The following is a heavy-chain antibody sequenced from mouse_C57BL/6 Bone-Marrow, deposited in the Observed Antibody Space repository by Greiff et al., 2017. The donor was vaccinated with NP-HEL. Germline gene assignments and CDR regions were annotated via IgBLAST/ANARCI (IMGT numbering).Heavy chain of an antibody. J-gene: IGHJ3*01. CDR2: IYPRSGNT. V-gene: IGHV1-81*01. CDR1: GYTFTSYG. D-gene: IGHD3-2*02. Sequence: VKLVESGAELARPGASVKLSCKASGYTFTSYGISWVKQRTGQGLEWIGEIYPRSGNTYYNEKFKGKATLTADKSSSTAYMELRSLTSEDSAVYFCARYRQLRLRNWFAYWGQGTLVTVSA. CDR3: ARYRQLRLRNWFAY.